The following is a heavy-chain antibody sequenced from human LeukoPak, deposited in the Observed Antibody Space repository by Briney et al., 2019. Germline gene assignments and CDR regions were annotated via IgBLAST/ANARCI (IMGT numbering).Heavy chain of an antibody. CDR1: GGSISSYY. CDR3: AREGSTIRGAFDN. D-gene: IGHD5/OR15-5a*01. Sequence: SETLSLTCTVSGGSISSYYWSWIRQPPGKGLEWIGYIYYSGSTIYNPSLKSRVTISVDTSKNQFSLKLSSVTAADTAVYYCAREGSTIRGAFDNWGQGTMVTVSS. V-gene: IGHV4-59*01. J-gene: IGHJ3*02. CDR2: IYYSGST.